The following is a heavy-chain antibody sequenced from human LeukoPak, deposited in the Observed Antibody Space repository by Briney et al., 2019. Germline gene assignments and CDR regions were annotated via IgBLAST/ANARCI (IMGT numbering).Heavy chain of an antibody. CDR2: ISSSSSTI. V-gene: IGHV3-48*04. CDR3: ARDLYVGSGRNYIAH. CDR1: GFTFSSHS. D-gene: IGHD3-10*01. Sequence: GGSLRLSGGASGFTFSSHSMSWVRQAPGKGLEWVSYISSSSSTIYYADSVKGRFTISRDNARKSQYLQMNSLRAEDTAVYYCARDLYVGSGRNYIAHWGQGTLVTVSS. J-gene: IGHJ5*02.